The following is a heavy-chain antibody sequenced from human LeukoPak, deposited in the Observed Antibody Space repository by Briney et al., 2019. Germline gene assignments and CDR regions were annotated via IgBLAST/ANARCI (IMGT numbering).Heavy chain of an antibody. CDR2: VNARGYST. V-gene: IGHV3-23*01. CDR3: ANLGSSELRVPASQGN. CDR1: GFTFSTYA. D-gene: IGHD2-2*01. J-gene: IGHJ4*02. Sequence: GGSLRLSCAASGFTFSTYAMSWARQAPGKGLEWVSAVNARGYSTYYADSVKGRFTISRDNSKNTAFLQMSSLRVEDTAVYYCANLGSSELRVPASQGNWGQGTLVTVSS.